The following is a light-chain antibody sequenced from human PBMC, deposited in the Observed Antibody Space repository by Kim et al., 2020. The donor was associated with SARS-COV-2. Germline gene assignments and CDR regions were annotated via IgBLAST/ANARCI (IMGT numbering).Light chain of an antibody. CDR1: NMGSKS. Sequence: AQGKTARITCGGNNMGSKSVNGYQQKPGQAPVLVIYYDSDRPSGIPERFSGSNSGNTATLTISRVEAGDEADYYCQVWDSYSDHVVFGGGTQLTVL. J-gene: IGLJ2*01. V-gene: IGLV3-21*04. CDR2: YDS. CDR3: QVWDSYSDHVV.